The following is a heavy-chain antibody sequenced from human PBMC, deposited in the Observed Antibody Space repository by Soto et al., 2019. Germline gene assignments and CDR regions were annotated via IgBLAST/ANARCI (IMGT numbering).Heavy chain of an antibody. CDR3: ARTDYDSGTFDS. Sequence: DVQLGQSGAEVKKPGESLRISCKGSGYNFSGYWINWVRQMSGKGLEWMGTIYPGDSHVRYSPSFQGQVTISVDKSISIAYLQWSSLKAADTAMYYCARTDYDSGTFDSWGQGTLVTVSS. CDR2: IYPGDSHV. V-gene: IGHV5-51*03. CDR1: GYNFSGYW. D-gene: IGHD3-10*01. J-gene: IGHJ4*02.